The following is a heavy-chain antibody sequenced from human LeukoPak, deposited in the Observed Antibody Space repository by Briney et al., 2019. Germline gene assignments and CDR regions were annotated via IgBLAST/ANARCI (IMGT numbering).Heavy chain of an antibody. D-gene: IGHD6-13*01. CDR2: IYYSGST. Sequence: SETLSLTCTVSVGSISIYNRSWSPPPPGNGLEWIWHIYYSGSTNYNPSLNSRVTISVDTSKNQFSLKLSSVTAADTAVHYCARAQWGIAAAGYDYWGQGTLVTVSS. CDR3: ARAQWGIAAAGYDY. J-gene: IGHJ4*02. V-gene: IGHV4-59*01. CDR1: VGSISIYN.